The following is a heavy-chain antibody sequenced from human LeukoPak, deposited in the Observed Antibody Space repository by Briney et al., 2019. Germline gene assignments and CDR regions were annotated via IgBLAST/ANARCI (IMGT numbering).Heavy chain of an antibody. CDR2: INHSGST. V-gene: IGHV4-34*01. CDR3: ATRRQRGYFDL. D-gene: IGHD5-18*01. Sequence: PSETLSLTCAVYGVSFSGYYWSWLRQPPGKGLEWIGEINHSGSTNYNPSFKSRVAISIDTSKDQFSLKRSSVTAADSAVYYCATRRQRGYFDLWGRSTLVTVSS. J-gene: IGHJ2*01. CDR1: GVSFSGYY.